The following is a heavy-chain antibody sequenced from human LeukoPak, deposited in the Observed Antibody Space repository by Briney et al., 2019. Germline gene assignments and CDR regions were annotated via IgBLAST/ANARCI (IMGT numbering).Heavy chain of an antibody. Sequence: GGSLRLSCAASGFNFSSYWMSWVRQAPGKGLEWVANIKQDGSEKYYVDSVKGRFTISRDNAKNSLYLQMNSLRAEDTAVYYCARDPHYDSSGYYYRDPEYFQHWGQGTLVTVSS. D-gene: IGHD3-22*01. CDR1: GFNFSSYW. J-gene: IGHJ1*01. V-gene: IGHV3-7*01. CDR3: ARDPHYDSSGYYYRDPEYFQH. CDR2: IKQDGSEK.